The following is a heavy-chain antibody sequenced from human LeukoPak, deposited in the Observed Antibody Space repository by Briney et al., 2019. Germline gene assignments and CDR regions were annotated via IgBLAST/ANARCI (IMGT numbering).Heavy chain of an antibody. CDR1: GGSISGHY. CDR3: ARGVSASDN. D-gene: IGHD1-26*01. Sequence: SETLSLTCAVSGGSISGHYWSWVRQPPGKGSDWIGYIYYSGTTNYSPSLKSRVTISLDTSKNQFSLKLTSVTAADTAVYYCARGVSASDNWGQGALVTVSS. CDR2: IYYSGTT. V-gene: IGHV4-59*11. J-gene: IGHJ4*02.